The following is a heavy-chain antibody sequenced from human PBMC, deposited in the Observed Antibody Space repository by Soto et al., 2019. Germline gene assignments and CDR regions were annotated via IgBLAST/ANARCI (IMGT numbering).Heavy chain of an antibody. CDR2: IWFDGSNK. CDR1: GSIFTGYG. CDR3: ARDGIGGTTSPRYLHY. Sequence: GGSLRLSCAASGSIFTGYGMHWVRQAPGKGLEWVAVIWFDGSNKYYADSVKGRFTISRDNSKNMLYLQMNSLRVEDTAVYYYARDGIGGTTSPRYLHYCGQGTLVTVSS. V-gene: IGHV3-33*01. J-gene: IGHJ4*02. D-gene: IGHD1-1*01.